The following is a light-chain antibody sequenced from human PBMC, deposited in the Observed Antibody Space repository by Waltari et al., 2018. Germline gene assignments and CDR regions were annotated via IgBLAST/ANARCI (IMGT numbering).Light chain of an antibody. Sequence: EIVMTQSPATLSVSPGGRAIHSCRASQSVSSNLPWYQQKPGQAPRPLIYVASTRDTGITVRFSGSGSETAFTLTISSLQSEDFAVYYCHQYNNWPPVHTFGQGTKLEIK. J-gene: IGKJ2*01. V-gene: IGKV3-15*01. CDR1: QSVSSN. CDR3: HQYNNWPPVHT. CDR2: VAS.